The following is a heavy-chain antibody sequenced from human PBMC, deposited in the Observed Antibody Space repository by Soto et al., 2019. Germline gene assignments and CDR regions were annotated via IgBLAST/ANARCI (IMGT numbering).Heavy chain of an antibody. J-gene: IGHJ6*02. D-gene: IGHD6-13*01. CDR3: ARLTVSAAADYYYYYGMDV. V-gene: IGHV3-23*01. CDR1: GFTFTNYF. CDR2: ISGGGGST. Sequence: GGSLRLSCAASGFTFTNYFLSWVRHAPGKGLEWVSAISGGGGSTYYADSVKGRFTISRDNSKSTLFLQMHSLRAEDTAVYYCARLTVSAAADYYYYYGMDVWGQGTTVTVSS.